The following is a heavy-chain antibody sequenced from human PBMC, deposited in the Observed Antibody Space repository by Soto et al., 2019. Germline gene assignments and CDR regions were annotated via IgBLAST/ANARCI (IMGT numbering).Heavy chain of an antibody. CDR1: GGSISSSSYY. CDR2: IYYSGST. J-gene: IGHJ4*02. CDR3: ARHEPRRYDILTHYDY. V-gene: IGHV4-39*01. Sequence: PSETLSLTCTVSGGSISSSSYYWGWIRQPPGKGLEWIGSIYYSGSTYYNPSLKSRVTISVDTSKNQFSLKLSSVTAADTAVYYCARHEPRRYDILTHYDYWGQGTLVTVSS. D-gene: IGHD3-9*01.